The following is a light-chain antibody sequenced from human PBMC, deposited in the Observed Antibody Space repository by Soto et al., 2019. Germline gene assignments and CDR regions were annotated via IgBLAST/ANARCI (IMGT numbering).Light chain of an antibody. V-gene: IGKV3-20*01. CDR2: GAS. J-gene: IGKJ3*01. CDR3: QHYSTSAFT. Sequence: EIVLTQSPGTLSLSPGERATLSCRASQSVSNYLAWYRQRPGQAPRLLIHGASIRATGIPHRFSGSGSGTDFTPSISRLVPVDFAVYYCQHYSTSAFTFGPGTKVDIK. CDR1: QSVSNY.